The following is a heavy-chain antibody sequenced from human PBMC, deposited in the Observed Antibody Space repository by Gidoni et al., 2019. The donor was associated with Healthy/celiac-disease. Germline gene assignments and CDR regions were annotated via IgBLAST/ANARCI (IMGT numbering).Heavy chain of an antibody. D-gene: IGHD6-13*01. CDR3: ATGGIAAAGTESYWFDP. Sequence: QVQLVQSGAEVKKPGASVKVSCTVSGYTLTALSMHWVRQAPGKGLEWMGGFDPEDGETIDAQKFQGRVTMTEDTSTDTAYMELSSLRSEDTAVYYCATGGIAAAGTESYWFDPWGQGTLVTVSS. CDR1: GYTLTALS. CDR2: FDPEDGET. V-gene: IGHV1-24*01. J-gene: IGHJ5*02.